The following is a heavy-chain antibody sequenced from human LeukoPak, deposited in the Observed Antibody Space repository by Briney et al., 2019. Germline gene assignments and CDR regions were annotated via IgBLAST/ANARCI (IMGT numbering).Heavy chain of an antibody. V-gene: IGHV1-2*02. CDR3: ARDGGWYQLLWWFDP. Sequence: ASVKVSCKASRYTFTGYYMHWVRQAPGRGLEWMGWINPNSGATKYAQKFQGRVTMTRDTSISTAYMEVSRLRFDDTAVYYCARDGGWYQLLWWFDPWGQGTLVTVCS. J-gene: IGHJ5*02. CDR1: RYTFTGYY. D-gene: IGHD2-2*01. CDR2: INPNSGAT.